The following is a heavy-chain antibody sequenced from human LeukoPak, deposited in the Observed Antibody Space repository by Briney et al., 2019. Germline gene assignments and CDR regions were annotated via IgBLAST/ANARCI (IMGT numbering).Heavy chain of an antibody. Sequence: SVKVSCKASGGTFSSYAISWVRQAPGQGLEWMGGIIPIFGTANYAQKFQGRVTITADKSTSTAYMELSSLRSEDTAVYYCARKYGDSHDAFDIWGQGTMVSVSS. CDR3: ARKYGDSHDAFDI. D-gene: IGHD4-17*01. J-gene: IGHJ3*02. CDR2: IIPIFGTA. V-gene: IGHV1-69*06. CDR1: GGTFSSYA.